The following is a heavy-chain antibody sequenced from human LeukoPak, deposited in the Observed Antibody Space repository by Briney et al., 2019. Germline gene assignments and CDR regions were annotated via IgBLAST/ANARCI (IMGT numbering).Heavy chain of an antibody. CDR2: IRTKANSYAT. CDR3: ASHPEGLCGGDCYN. Sequence: GSLKLSCAASGFTFSGSTIHWVRQASGKGLEWVGLIRTKANSYATAYAASVKGRFTISRDDSKNRAYLQMNSLKTEDTAEYYCASHPEGLCGGDCYNWGQGTLVTVSS. D-gene: IGHD2-21*02. V-gene: IGHV3-73*01. J-gene: IGHJ4*02. CDR1: GFTFSGST.